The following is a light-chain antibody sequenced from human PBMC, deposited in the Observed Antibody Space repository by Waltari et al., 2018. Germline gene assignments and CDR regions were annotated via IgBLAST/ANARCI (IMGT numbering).Light chain of an antibody. CDR3: AAWDDSLSGRV. Sequence: QSVLTQPPSASGTPGQRVTISCSGSSSNIGSNYVYCYPQLPGTAPKLLIYRNNKRPSWVPDRFSGAKSSTSASLAISGLRSEDEADYYCAAWDDSLSGRVFGGGTKLTVL. CDR1: SSNIGSNY. V-gene: IGLV1-47*01. CDR2: RNN. J-gene: IGLJ3*02.